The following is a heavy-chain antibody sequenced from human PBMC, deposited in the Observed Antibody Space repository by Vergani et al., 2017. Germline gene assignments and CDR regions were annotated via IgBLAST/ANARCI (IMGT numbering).Heavy chain of an antibody. CDR2: IYYSGST. CDR1: GGSISSGDYY. CDR3: ARGSIAARPAPAY. Sequence: QVQLQESGPGLVKPSQTLSLTCTVSGGSISSGDYYWSWIRQPPGKGLEWIGYIYYSGSTYYNPSLKIRVTISVDTSTNQFSLKLSSVTAADTAVYYCARGSIAARPAPAYWGQGTLVTVSS. J-gene: IGHJ4*02. V-gene: IGHV4-30-4*01. D-gene: IGHD6-6*01.